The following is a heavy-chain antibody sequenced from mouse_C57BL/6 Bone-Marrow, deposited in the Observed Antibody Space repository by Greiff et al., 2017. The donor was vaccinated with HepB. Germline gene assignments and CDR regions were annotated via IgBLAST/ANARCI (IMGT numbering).Heavy chain of an antibody. CDR2: INPSSGYT. J-gene: IGHJ1*03. D-gene: IGHD1-1*01. CDR1: GYTFTSYW. Sequence: QVHVKQSGAELAKPGASVKLSCKASGYTFTSYWMHWVKQRPGQGLEWIGYINPSSGYTKYNQKVKDKATLTADKSSSTAYMQLSSLTYEDSAVYYCARLYYGSSYYWYFDVWGTGTTVTVSS. CDR3: ARLYYGSSYYWYFDV. V-gene: IGHV1-7*01.